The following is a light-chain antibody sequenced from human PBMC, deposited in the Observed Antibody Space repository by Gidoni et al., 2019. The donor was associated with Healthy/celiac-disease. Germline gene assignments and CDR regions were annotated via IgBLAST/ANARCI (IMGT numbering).Light chain of an antibody. V-gene: IGKV3-11*01. J-gene: IGKJ4*01. Sequence: EILLTQSPATLSLSPGERATLSCRDSQSVSSYLAWYQQKPGQAPRLLIYDASNRATGIPARFSGSGSVTDFTLTISSLEPEDFAVYYCQQRSNWPLTFGGGTKVEIK. CDR2: DAS. CDR3: QQRSNWPLT. CDR1: QSVSSY.